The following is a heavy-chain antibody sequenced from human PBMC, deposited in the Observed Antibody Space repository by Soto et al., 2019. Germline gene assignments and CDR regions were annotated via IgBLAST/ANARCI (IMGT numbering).Heavy chain of an antibody. CDR3: ARDRFGDYSWVDAFDI. J-gene: IGHJ3*02. CDR1: GFTFSNNG. Sequence: GGSLRLSCAASGFTFSNNGIHWVRQAPGKGLEWVAVIWYDGSQKYYGDSVKGRFTISRDNSENTVYLQMNSLRVEDTAVYYCARDRFGDYSWVDAFDIWGQGTMVTVSS. V-gene: IGHV3-33*01. CDR2: IWYDGSQK. D-gene: IGHD4-17*01.